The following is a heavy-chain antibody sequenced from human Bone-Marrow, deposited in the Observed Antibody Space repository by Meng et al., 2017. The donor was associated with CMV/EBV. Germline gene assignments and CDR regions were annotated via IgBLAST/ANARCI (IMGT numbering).Heavy chain of an antibody. CDR1: GYTFTSYT. Sequence: SVKVSCKACGYTFTSYTMSWVRQAPGQGLEWMGRIIPIIGIANYAQKFQGRVTINADKSTSTAYMELNSLGSEDTAGYYGARDRGIVITIAESDIWGQGTMVTVSS. CDR2: IIPIIGIA. CDR3: ARDRGIVITIAESDI. J-gene: IGHJ3*02. V-gene: IGHV1-69*04. D-gene: IGHD5-12*01.